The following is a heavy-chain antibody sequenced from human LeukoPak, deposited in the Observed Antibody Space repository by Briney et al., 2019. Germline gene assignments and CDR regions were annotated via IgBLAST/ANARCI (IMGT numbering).Heavy chain of an antibody. Sequence: SEALSLTCTVSGGSISTYYWSWIRQPPGKGLEWIGYVYYSGSTNYNPSLKSRVTISVDTSKNQFSLKLSSVTAADTAVYYCARDSGTTGEVKFDPWGQGALVTVSS. V-gene: IGHV4-59*12. CDR1: GGSISTYY. D-gene: IGHD3-10*01. CDR2: VYYSGST. J-gene: IGHJ5*02. CDR3: ARDSGTTGEVKFDP.